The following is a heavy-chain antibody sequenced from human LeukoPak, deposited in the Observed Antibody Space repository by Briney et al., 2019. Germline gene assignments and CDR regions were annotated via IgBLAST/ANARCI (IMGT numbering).Heavy chain of an antibody. D-gene: IGHD3-10*01. Sequence: GGSLRLSCAASGFTFSSYAMHWVRQAPGKGLEWVAVISYDGSNKYYADSVKGRFTISRDNSKNTLYLQMNSLRAEDTAVYYCARRRHYGSGSYYGSGRYNWFDPWGQGTLVTVSS. J-gene: IGHJ5*02. CDR3: ARRRHYGSGSYYGSGRYNWFDP. CDR2: ISYDGSNK. CDR1: GFTFSSYA. V-gene: IGHV3-30*04.